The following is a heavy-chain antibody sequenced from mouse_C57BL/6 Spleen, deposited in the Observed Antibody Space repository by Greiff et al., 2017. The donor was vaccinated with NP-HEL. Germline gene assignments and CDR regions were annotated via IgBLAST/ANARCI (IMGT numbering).Heavy chain of an antibody. CDR3: ARDED. Sequence: EVQRVESGPGLVKPSQSLSLTCSVSGYSITSGYYWNWIRQFPGNKLEWMGFLSYNGSNNYNPSLKNRISITRDTSKNQLFLKLNSVTTEDTATCYCARDEDWGQGTTLTVSS. J-gene: IGHJ2*01. V-gene: IGHV3-6*01. CDR2: LSYNGSN. CDR1: GYSITSGYY.